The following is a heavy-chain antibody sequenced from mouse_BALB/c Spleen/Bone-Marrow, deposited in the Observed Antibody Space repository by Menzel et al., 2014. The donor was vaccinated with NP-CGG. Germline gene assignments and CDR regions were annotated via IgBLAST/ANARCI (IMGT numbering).Heavy chain of an antibody. Sequence: EVKLVESGGGLVQPKGSLKLSCAASGFTFNTNAMNWVRQAPGKGLEWVARIRSKNNNYATYYADSVKDRFTISRDDSQSMLYLQMNNLKTDDTAMYYCVRGDDYDAWFTYWGQGTLVTVSA. CDR1: GFTFNTNA. J-gene: IGHJ3*01. V-gene: IGHV10S3*01. CDR3: VRGDDYDAWFTY. CDR2: IRSKNNNYAT. D-gene: IGHD2-4*01.